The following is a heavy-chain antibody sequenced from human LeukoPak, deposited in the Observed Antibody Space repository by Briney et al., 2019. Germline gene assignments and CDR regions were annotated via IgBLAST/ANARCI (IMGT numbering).Heavy chain of an antibody. CDR3: ARGPVAVAGRVFDI. CDR2: ISYTGST. J-gene: IGHJ3*02. D-gene: IGHD6-19*01. CDR1: GGSVSSGNYY. Sequence: SETLSLTCTVSGGSVSSGNYYWNRIRQPPGKGLEWLGYISYTGSTNYNPSLKSRVTVSVDTSKNQFSLKLSSVTAADTAVYYCARGPVAVAGRVFDIWGQGTMVTVSS. V-gene: IGHV4-61*01.